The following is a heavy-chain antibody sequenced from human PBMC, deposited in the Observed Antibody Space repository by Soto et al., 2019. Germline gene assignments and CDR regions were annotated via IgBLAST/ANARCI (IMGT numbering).Heavy chain of an antibody. V-gene: IGHV3-15*01. J-gene: IGHJ6*02. Sequence: GGSLRLSCAVSGLTFKNAWMTWVRRAPGKGLEWIGRIKNKPDGGTTDYAAPVKGRFIISRDDSKNMSYLQMHSLKTEDTAVYYCATVGYCGGDWCYASYYGMDVWGQGTTVTVSS. D-gene: IGHD2-21*02. CDR1: GLTFKNAW. CDR3: ATVGYCGGDWCYASYYGMDV. CDR2: IKNKPDGGTT.